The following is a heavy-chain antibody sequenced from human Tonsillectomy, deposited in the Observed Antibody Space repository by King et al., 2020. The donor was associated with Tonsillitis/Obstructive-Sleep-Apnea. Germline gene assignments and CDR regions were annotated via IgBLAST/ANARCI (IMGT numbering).Heavy chain of an antibody. CDR1: GFTFSNAW. CDR3: TTEFLSGGYREDFAY. V-gene: IGHV3-15*07. CDR2: IKSKTDGGTT. Sequence: QLVQSGGGLVKPGGSLRLSCAASGFTFSNAWMNWVRQAPGKGLEWVGRIKSKTDGGTTDYAAPVKGRFTISRDDSKNTLYLQMNSLKTEDTAVYYCTTEFLSGGYREDFAYWGQGTLVTVSS. D-gene: IGHD1-26*01. J-gene: IGHJ4*02.